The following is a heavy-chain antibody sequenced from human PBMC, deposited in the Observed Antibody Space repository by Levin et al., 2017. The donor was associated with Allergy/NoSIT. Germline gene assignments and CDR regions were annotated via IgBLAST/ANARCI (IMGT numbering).Heavy chain of an antibody. Sequence: RGESLKISCAASGFTFSSYEMNWVRRAPGKGLEWVSYISSTGSTIYSADSVKGRFTISRDNAKNSLYLHMNSLRAEDTAVYYCARQLGNFWSGYNYFDYWGQGTLVTGSS. D-gene: IGHD3-3*01. J-gene: IGHJ4*02. CDR1: GFTFSSYE. CDR3: ARQLGNFWSGYNYFDY. V-gene: IGHV3-48*03. CDR2: ISSTGSTI.